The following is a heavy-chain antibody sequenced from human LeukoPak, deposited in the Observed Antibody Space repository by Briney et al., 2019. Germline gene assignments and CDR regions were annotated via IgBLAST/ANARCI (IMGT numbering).Heavy chain of an antibody. CDR2: ISAYNGNT. J-gene: IGHJ4*02. V-gene: IGHV1-18*01. Sequence: GASVKVSCKASGYTFTSYGISWVRQAPGQGLERMGWISAYNGNTNYAQKVQGRVTMTTDTSTSTAYMELRSLRSDDTAVYYCARDLCCPEKGQWLALFDYWGQGTLVTVSS. CDR1: GYTFTSYG. CDR3: ARDLCCPEKGQWLALFDY. D-gene: IGHD6-19*01.